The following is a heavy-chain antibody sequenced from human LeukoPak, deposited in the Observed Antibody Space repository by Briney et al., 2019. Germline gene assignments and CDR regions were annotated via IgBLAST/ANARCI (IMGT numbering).Heavy chain of an antibody. CDR2: INSNSGGT. CDR1: GYTFTGYY. J-gene: IGHJ5*02. D-gene: IGHD2-15*01. CDR3: AREKVEGANWFDP. V-gene: IGHV1-2*02. Sequence: ASVKVSCKASGYTFTGYYMHWVRQAPGQGLEWMGWINSNSGGTNYAQKFQGRVTMTRDTSISTVYMELSRLRSDDTAVYCCAREKVEGANWFDPWGQGTLVTVFS.